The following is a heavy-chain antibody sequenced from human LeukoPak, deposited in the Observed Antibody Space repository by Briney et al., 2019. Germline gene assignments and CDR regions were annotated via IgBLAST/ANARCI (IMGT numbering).Heavy chain of an antibody. CDR3: AKGAQSSGRYLPEYYFDS. V-gene: IGHV3-33*06. D-gene: IGHD3-22*01. J-gene: IGHJ4*02. CDR2: IWFDESNK. Sequence: GGSLRLSCEGSGFDFSRYGMHWVRQAPGKGLEWVAMIWFDESNKYYVDSVQGRFTISRDNSKSMMYLQMNSLRVEDTAVYYCAKGAQSSGRYLPEYYFDSWGQGTLVTVSS. CDR1: GFDFSRYG.